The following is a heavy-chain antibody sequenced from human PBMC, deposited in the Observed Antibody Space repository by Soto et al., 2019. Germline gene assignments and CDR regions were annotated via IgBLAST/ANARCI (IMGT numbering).Heavy chain of an antibody. V-gene: IGHV3-23*01. Sequence: EVQLLESGGGLVQPGGSLRLSCAASGFTFSSYAMNWIRQAPGEGLEWVSPISGGADITYYADSVKGRFTISRDNSEKSLNLQMASRRAEDPAYYSWVTRGGNRVLGPAPQVNWGQGPLVT. D-gene: IGHD3-16*01. CDR2: ISGGADIT. J-gene: IGHJ4*02. CDR3: VTRGGNRVLGPAPQVN. CDR1: GFTFSSYA.